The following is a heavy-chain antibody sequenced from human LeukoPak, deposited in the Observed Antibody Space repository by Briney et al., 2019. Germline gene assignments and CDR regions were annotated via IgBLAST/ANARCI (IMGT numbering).Heavy chain of an antibody. Sequence: KPSETLSLTCAVYGGSFSGYYWSWIRQPPGKGLEWIGEINHSGSTNYNPSLKSRVSISVDTSKNQFSLRLSSVTAADTAVYYCARHSRYDILTGYYGFDYWGQGTLVTVSS. CDR1: GGSFSGYY. CDR3: ARHSRYDILTGYYGFDY. V-gene: IGHV4-34*01. J-gene: IGHJ4*02. D-gene: IGHD3-9*01. CDR2: INHSGST.